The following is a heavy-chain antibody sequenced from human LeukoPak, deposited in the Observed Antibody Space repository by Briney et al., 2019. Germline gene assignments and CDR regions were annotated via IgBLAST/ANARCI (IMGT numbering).Heavy chain of an antibody. CDR2: IKHDGSEK. D-gene: IGHD5-18*01. CDR1: GFIFTNYF. CDR3: ARERGYSYGYLVY. V-gene: IGHV3-7*01. Sequence: GGSLRLSCAASGFIFTNYFMSWVRQAPGKGLEWVASIKHDGSEKYYVDSVRGRFTISRDNAKNSLYLQMNSLRAEDTAVYYCARERGYSYGYLVYWGQGTLVTVSS. J-gene: IGHJ4*02.